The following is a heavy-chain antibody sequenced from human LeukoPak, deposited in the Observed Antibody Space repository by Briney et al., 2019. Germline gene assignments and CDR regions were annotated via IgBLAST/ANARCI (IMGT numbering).Heavy chain of an antibody. CDR3: ARELLRESWYFDL. D-gene: IGHD2-21*01. J-gene: IGHJ2*01. V-gene: IGHV3-21*01. CDR1: GFTFSSYA. CDR2: ISSSSSYK. Sequence: GRSLRLSCAASGFTFSSYAMHWVRQAPGKGLEWVSSISSSSSYKDYADSVKGRFTISRDNAENSLYLQMNGLRAEDTAVYYCARELLRESWYFDLWGRGTLVTVSS.